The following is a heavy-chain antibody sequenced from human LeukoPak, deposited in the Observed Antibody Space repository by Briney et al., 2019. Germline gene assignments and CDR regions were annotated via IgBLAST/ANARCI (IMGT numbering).Heavy chain of an antibody. CDR1: GGSISSSSYY. V-gene: IGHV4-39*01. D-gene: IGHD2-2*01. Sequence: SETLSLTCTVSGGSISSSSYYWGWLRQPRGKGLEGIGIIYYSGSTYYNRAVKSKLTISVNTTKNEYSLKLSSVTATDTAVYYCARRGYCSSTSCYEYWFDPWGQGTLVTVSS. J-gene: IGHJ5*02. CDR2: IYYSGST. CDR3: ARRGYCSSTSCYEYWFDP.